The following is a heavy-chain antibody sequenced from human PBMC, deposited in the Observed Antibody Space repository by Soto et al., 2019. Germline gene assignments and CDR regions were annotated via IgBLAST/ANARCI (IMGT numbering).Heavy chain of an antibody. Sequence: QVQLVESGGGVVQPGRSLRLSCAASGFTFSSYDMHWVRQAPGKGLEWVAVISYDGSNKYYADSVKGRFTISRDNSKNTLYLQMNSLRAEDTAVYYCAASPATVSSAFDYWGQGTLVTVSS. CDR2: ISYDGSNK. CDR3: AASPATVSSAFDY. CDR1: GFTFSSYD. V-gene: IGHV3-30*03. D-gene: IGHD4-17*01. J-gene: IGHJ4*02.